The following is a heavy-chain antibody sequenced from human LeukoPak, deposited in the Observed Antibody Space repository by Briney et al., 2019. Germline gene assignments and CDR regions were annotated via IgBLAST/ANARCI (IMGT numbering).Heavy chain of an antibody. J-gene: IGHJ5*02. V-gene: IGHV3-66*01. Sequence: PGGSLRLSCAASGFTVSSDYMSWVRQAPGKGLQWVSVIYTGGSTYYADSVKGRFTISGDNSKNTLYLQMNSLRAEDTAVYYCARVFYSGYSRWFDPWGQGTLVTVSS. CDR3: ARVFYSGYSRWFDP. CDR1: GFTVSSDY. D-gene: IGHD5-12*01. CDR2: IYTGGST.